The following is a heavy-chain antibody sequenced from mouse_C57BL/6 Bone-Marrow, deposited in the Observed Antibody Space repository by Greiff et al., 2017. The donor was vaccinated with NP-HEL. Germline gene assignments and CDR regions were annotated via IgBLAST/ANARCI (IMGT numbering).Heavy chain of an antibody. CDR1: GYSITSDY. V-gene: IGHV3-8*01. CDR3: ARSPTGTGYAMDY. D-gene: IGHD4-1*02. Sequence: EVKLVESGPGLAKPSQTLSLTCSVTGYSITSDYWNWIRKFPGNKLEYMGYISYSGSTYYNPSLKSRISITRDTSKNQYYLQLNSVTTEDTATYYCARSPTGTGYAMDYWGQGTSVTVSS. CDR2: ISYSGST. J-gene: IGHJ4*01.